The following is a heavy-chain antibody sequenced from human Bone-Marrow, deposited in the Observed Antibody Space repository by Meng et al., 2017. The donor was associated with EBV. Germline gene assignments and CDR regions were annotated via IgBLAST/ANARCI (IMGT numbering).Heavy chain of an antibody. Sequence: HVQVVEGGDEVKKHGSSCKLSCKTSGGTFRSDAGTWVRQAPGQGLEWMGGLIPMSDAPHYAQKFKGRVTITADESTSTHYMDLSGLRSEDTAVYYCASESGRGFTPDYWGQGTLVTVSS. J-gene: IGHJ4*02. CDR1: GGTFRSDA. CDR2: LIPMSDAP. D-gene: IGHD3-10*01. CDR3: ASESGRGFTPDY. V-gene: IGHV1-69*01.